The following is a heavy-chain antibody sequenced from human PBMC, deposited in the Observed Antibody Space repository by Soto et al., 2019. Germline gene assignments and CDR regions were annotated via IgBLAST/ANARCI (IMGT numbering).Heavy chain of an antibody. CDR1: GFTFSSYA. CDR2: ISGSGGST. Sequence: GGSLRLSCAASGFTFSSYAMSWVRQAPGKGLEWVSAISGSGGSTYHADSVKGRFTISRDNSKNTLYLQMNSLRAEDTAVYYCAKDTNDILTGYYKKGLFDYWGQGT. CDR3: AKDTNDILTGYYKKGLFDY. D-gene: IGHD3-9*01. J-gene: IGHJ4*02. V-gene: IGHV3-23*01.